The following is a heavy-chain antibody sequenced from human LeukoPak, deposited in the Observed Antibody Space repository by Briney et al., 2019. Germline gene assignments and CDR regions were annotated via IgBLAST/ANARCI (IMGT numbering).Heavy chain of an antibody. D-gene: IGHD6-19*01. CDR2: ISPNNGSK. V-gene: IGHV1-46*01. CDR3: ARTASAGTLGGVDGY. CDR1: GYTFTSYY. Sequence: ASVKVSCTASGYTFTSYYMHWVRQAPGQGLEWMGIISPNNGSKSYAQKFQGRVTMTRDMSTSTVYMELSSLRSEDTAVYYCARTASAGTLGGVDGYWGQGTLVTVSS. J-gene: IGHJ4*02.